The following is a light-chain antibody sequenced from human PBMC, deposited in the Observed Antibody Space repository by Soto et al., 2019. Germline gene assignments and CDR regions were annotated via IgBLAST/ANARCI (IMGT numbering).Light chain of an antibody. Sequence: DIVMTQSPDSLAVSLGERATINCKSSQSVLYSSNNRNYLVWYQQKPGQPPKLLIYWASTRESGLPDRFSGSGSGTDFTLTISSLPAEDVAVYYCQQYYSAPYTFGQGTKLEIK. CDR3: QQYYSAPYT. J-gene: IGKJ2*01. V-gene: IGKV4-1*01. CDR2: WAS. CDR1: QSVLYSSNNRNY.